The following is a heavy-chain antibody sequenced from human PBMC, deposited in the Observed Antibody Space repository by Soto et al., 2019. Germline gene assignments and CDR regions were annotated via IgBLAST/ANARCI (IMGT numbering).Heavy chain of an antibody. V-gene: IGHV1-8*01. Sequence: GASVKVSYKASGYTFTSYDINWVRQATGQGLEWMGWMNPNSGNTGYAQKFQGRVTMTRNTSISTAYMELSSLRSEDTAVYYCASRALVQVPAAASDAFDIWGQGTMVTVSS. J-gene: IGHJ3*02. CDR3: ASRALVQVPAAASDAFDI. D-gene: IGHD2-2*01. CDR1: GYTFTSYD. CDR2: MNPNSGNT.